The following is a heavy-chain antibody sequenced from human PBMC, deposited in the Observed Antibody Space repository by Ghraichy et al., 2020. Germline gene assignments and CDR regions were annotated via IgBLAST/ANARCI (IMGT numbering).Heavy chain of an antibody. V-gene: IGHV4-34*01. CDR2: INHSGST. D-gene: IGHD6-19*01. CDR3: ARGTEQWLVRRGAFDI. CDR1: GGSFSGYY. Sequence: SETLSLTCAVYGGSFSGYYWSWIRQPPGKGLEWIGEINHSGSTNYNPSLKSRVTISVDTSKNQFSLKLSSVTAADTAVYYCARGTEQWLVRRGAFDIWGQGTMVTVSS. J-gene: IGHJ3*02.